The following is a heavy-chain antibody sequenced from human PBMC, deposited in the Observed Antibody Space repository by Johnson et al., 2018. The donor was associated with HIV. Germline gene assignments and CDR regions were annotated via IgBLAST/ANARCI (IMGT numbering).Heavy chain of an antibody. D-gene: IGHD1-26*01. CDR1: GFTFSRFG. CDR2: IRYDGSDK. CDR3: VMERMGGFDI. V-gene: IGHV3-30*02. J-gene: IGHJ3*02. Sequence: QVQLVESGGGVVQPGGSLRLSCVASGFTFSRFGMHWVRQAPGKGLEWVAFIRYDGSDKYYADSVKGRFTISRDNSKNTLYLQMNSLRAEDTAVYYCVMERMGGFDIWGQGTMVTVSS.